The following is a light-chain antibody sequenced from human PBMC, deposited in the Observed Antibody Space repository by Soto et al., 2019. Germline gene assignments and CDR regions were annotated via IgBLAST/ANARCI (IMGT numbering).Light chain of an antibody. CDR1: QSISSY. CDR2: AAS. Sequence: DIQVTQSPSSLSASVGDRVTITCRASQSISSYLNWYQQKPGKAPKLLIYAASSLQSGVPSRFSGSGSGTDFTLTISSLQPEDFATYYCQQSYSTPPTFGQGTRREIK. J-gene: IGKJ5*01. V-gene: IGKV1-39*01. CDR3: QQSYSTPPT.